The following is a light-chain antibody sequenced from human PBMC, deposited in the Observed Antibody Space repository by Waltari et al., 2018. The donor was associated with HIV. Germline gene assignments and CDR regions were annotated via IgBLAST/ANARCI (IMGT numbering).Light chain of an antibody. Sequence: DIVMTQPPDSLAVSLGARAPINFEHSQSVLHPSNNKNILDWYQQKSGHAPKLLIYWATTRESGVPARFSGSGSGTNFTLTINSLQSEDVAVYYCQQYHVTPPTFGQGT. CDR3: QQYHVTPPT. V-gene: IGKV4-1*01. CDR1: QSVLHPSNNKNI. J-gene: IGKJ1*01. CDR2: WAT.